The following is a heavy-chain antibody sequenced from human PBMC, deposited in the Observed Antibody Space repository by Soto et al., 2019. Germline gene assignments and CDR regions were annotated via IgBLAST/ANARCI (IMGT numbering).Heavy chain of an antibody. CDR3: ARGLRRDFDFDY. V-gene: IGHV4-59*01. J-gene: IGHJ4*02. Sequence: SETLSLTCTGSGGSISSYYWSWIRQPPGKGLEWIGYIYYSGSTNYNPSLKSRVTISVDTSKNQFSLKLSSVTAADTAVYYCARGLRRDFDFDYWGQGTLVTISS. CDR1: GGSISSYY. CDR2: IYYSGST.